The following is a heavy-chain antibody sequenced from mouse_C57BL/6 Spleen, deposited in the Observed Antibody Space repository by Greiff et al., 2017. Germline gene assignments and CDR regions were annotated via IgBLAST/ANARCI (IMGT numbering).Heavy chain of an antibody. CDR3: ARGGHYYGSSPYYFDY. J-gene: IGHJ2*01. CDR1: GFTFSDYY. D-gene: IGHD1-1*01. Sequence: EVMLVESEGGLVQPGSSMKLSCTASGFTFSDYYMAWVRQVPEKGLEWVANINYDGSSTYYLDSLKSRFIISRDNAKNILYLQMSSLKSEDTATXYCARGGHYYGSSPYYFDYWGQGTTLTVSS. V-gene: IGHV5-16*01. CDR2: INYDGSST.